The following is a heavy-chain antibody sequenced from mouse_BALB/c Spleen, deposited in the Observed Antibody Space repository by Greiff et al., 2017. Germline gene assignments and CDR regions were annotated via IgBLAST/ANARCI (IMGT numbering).Heavy chain of an antibody. Sequence: VQGVESGPGLVAPSQSLSITCTVSGFSLTSYGVHWVRQPPGKGLEWLGVIWAGGSTNYNSALMYRLSISKDNSKSQVFLKMNSLQTDDTAMYYCARERNDYDLAYWGQGTLVTVSA. CDR3: ARERNDYDLAY. V-gene: IGHV2-9*02. J-gene: IGHJ3*01. CDR2: IWAGGST. D-gene: IGHD2-4*01. CDR1: GFSLTSYG.